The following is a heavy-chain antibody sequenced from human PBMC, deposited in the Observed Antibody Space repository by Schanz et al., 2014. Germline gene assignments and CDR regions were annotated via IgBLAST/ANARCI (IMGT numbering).Heavy chain of an antibody. CDR3: TKGRTFGR. CDR2: ISAYNGNT. CDR1: GFNFNNYD. Sequence: QVQLVQSGAEVKKPGASVKVSCTASGFNFNNYDINWVRQATGQGLEWMGWISAYNGNTKYPQNLQGRVTMTTDTSTSTVYMELRSLRSGDTAVYYCTKGRTFGRWGQGTLVTVSS. V-gene: IGHV1-18*04. J-gene: IGHJ4*02. D-gene: IGHD3-16*01.